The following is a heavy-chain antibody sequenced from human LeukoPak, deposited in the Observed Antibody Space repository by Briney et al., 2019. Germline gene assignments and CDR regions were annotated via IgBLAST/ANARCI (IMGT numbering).Heavy chain of an antibody. D-gene: IGHD3-16*01. CDR3: AKVLIADSYYDTTGAHDGFDM. V-gene: IGHV3-64*01. Sequence: GGSLRLSCAASGFTFSSYAMHWVRQAPGKGLEYVSAISSNGGSTYYANSVKGRFTISRDNSKNTLYLQMGSLRAEDMAVYYCAKVLIADSYYDTTGAHDGFDMWGQGTMVTVSS. J-gene: IGHJ3*02. CDR1: GFTFSSYA. CDR2: ISSNGGST.